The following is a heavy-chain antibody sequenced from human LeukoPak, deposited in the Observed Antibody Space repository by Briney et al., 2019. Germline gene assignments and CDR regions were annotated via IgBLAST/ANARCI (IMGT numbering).Heavy chain of an antibody. V-gene: IGHV4-59*01. CDR1: GGSISSYY. J-gene: IGHJ5*02. CDR2: IYYSGST. CDR3: ARGGLEWLLPYNWFDP. Sequence: SETLSLTCTVSGGSISSYYWSWIRQPPGKGLEWIGYIYYSGSTNYNPSLKSRVTISVATSKNQFSLKLSSATAADTAVYYCARGGLEWLLPYNWFDPWGQGTLVTVSS. D-gene: IGHD3-3*01.